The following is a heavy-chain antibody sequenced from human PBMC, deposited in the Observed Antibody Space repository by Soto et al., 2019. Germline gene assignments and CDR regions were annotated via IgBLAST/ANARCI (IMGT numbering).Heavy chain of an antibody. CDR1: CVSISSGCNY. CDR3: ATQPRYDSSGYFFY. Sequence: LSLTCTVSCVSISSGCNYWTWIRLRTEGSLEWIGDKYYSGGTNHKPSLKARTTIEADTSKKLFCLELRSVTAADTAVYYCATQPRYDSSGYFFYCGQGRLVTVSS. J-gene: IGHJ4*02. D-gene: IGHD3-22*01. CDR2: KYYSGGT. V-gene: IGHV4-31*03.